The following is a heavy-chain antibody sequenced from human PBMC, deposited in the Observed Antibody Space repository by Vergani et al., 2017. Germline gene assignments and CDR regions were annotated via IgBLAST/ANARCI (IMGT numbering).Heavy chain of an antibody. V-gene: IGHV3-23*01. CDR1: GFTFSSYA. J-gene: IGHJ3*02. CDR3: AREEYSSSWSVNAFDI. D-gene: IGHD6-13*01. CDR2: ISGSGGST. Sequence: EVQLLESGGGLVQPGGSLRLSCAASGFTFSSYAMSWVRQAPGKGLEWVSAISGSGGSTYYADSVKGRFTISRDNSKNTLYLQMNSLRAEDTAVYYCAREEYSSSWSVNAFDIWGQGTMVTVSS.